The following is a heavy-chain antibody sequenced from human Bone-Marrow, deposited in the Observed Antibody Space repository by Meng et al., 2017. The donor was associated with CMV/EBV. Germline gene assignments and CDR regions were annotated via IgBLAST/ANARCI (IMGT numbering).Heavy chain of an antibody. CDR1: GGSFSGYY. CDR3: ARGQTVGGDFWSGKDFDY. V-gene: IGHV4-34*01. CDR2: INHSGST. D-gene: IGHD3-3*01. Sequence: SQILSLTCAVYGGSFSGYYWSWIRQPPGKGLEWIGEINHSGSTNYNPSLKSRVTISVDTSKNQFSLKLSSVTAADTAVYYCARGQTVGGDFWSGKDFDYWGQGTLVTVSS. J-gene: IGHJ4*02.